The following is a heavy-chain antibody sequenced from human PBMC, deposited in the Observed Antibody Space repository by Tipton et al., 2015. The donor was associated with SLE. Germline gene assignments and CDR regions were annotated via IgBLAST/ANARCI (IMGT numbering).Heavy chain of an antibody. Sequence: TLSLTCTVSGGSISSSSYYWGWIRQPPGKGLEWIGEINHSGSTNYNPCLKSRVTISVDTSKNQFSLKLSSVTAADTAVYYCARGGRFLEWLTYWGQGTLVTVSS. CDR1: GGSISSSSYY. CDR2: INHSGST. V-gene: IGHV4-39*07. J-gene: IGHJ4*02. D-gene: IGHD3-3*01. CDR3: ARGGRFLEWLTY.